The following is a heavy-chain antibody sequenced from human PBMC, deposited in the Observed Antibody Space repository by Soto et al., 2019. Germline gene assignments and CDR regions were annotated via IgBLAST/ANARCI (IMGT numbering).Heavy chain of an antibody. Sequence: EVQLMESGGGLVQPGGSLRLSCAASGFTFSDHYMDWVRQAPGKGLEWVGRIRNKANSYTTEYAASVKGRFTISRDDSQSSLYLQMNSLKTEDTAVYYCSRAGILTTPYYFDYWGQGTLVTVSS. V-gene: IGHV3-72*01. D-gene: IGHD4-4*01. CDR3: SRAGILTTPYYFDY. J-gene: IGHJ4*02. CDR2: IRNKANSYTT. CDR1: GFTFSDHY.